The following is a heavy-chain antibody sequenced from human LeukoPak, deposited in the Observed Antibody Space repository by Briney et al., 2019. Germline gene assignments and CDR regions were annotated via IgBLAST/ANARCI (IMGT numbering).Heavy chain of an antibody. D-gene: IGHD2-15*01. Sequence: GGSLRLFCAASGFTFSSYWMHWVRQAPGKGLVWVSRINSDGSSTTYADSVKGRFTISRDNAKNTLYLQMNSLRAEDTAVYYCATSTYCSGGGCYSRTFQYWGQGTLVTVSS. CDR2: INSDGSST. CDR1: GFTFSSYW. CDR3: ATSTYCSGGGCYSRTFQY. J-gene: IGHJ4*02. V-gene: IGHV3-74*01.